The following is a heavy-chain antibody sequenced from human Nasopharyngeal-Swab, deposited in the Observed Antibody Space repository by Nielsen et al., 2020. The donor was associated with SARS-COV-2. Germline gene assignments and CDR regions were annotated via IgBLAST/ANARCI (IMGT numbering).Heavy chain of an antibody. CDR1: GGSISSYY. J-gene: IGHJ5*02. V-gene: IGHV4-59*01. CDR3: ARDPNGGFDP. D-gene: IGHD3-10*01. CDR2: IYYSGST. Sequence: SETLSLTCTVSGGSISSYYWSWIRQPPGKGLEWIGYIYYSGSTNYNPSLKSRVTISVDTSKTQFSLKLSSVTAADTAVYYWARDPNGGFDPWGQGTLVTVSS.